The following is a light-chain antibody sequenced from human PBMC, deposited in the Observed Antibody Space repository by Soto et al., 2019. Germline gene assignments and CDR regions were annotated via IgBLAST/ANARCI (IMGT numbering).Light chain of an antibody. CDR2: DAS. J-gene: IGKJ1*01. CDR3: QQQSSYSCT. Sequence: DIRMTQSPSTLSASVGDRVTITCRASQSISSWLAWYQQKPGKAPKLLIYDASSLESGVPSRFSGSGSGTKVTLTISSLLPDGFSTSYCQQQSSYSCTFGQGTKVEIK. CDR1: QSISSW. V-gene: IGKV1-5*01.